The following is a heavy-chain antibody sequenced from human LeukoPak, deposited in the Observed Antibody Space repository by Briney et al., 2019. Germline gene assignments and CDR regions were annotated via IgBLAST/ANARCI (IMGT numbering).Heavy chain of an antibody. J-gene: IGHJ4*02. Sequence: SETLSLTCAVYGGSFSGYYWSWIRQPPGKGLEWIGEINHSGSTNYNPSLKSRVTISVDTSKNQFSLKLSSVTAADTAVYYCARTGYSSGWGVYWGQGTLVTVSS. CDR3: ARTGYSSGWGVY. V-gene: IGHV4-34*01. CDR1: GGSFSGYY. CDR2: INHSGST. D-gene: IGHD6-19*01.